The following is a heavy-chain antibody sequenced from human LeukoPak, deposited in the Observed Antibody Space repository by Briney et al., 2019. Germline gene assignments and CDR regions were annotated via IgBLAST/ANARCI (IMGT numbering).Heavy chain of an antibody. CDR2: ISNDGSII. D-gene: IGHD4-11*01. J-gene: IGHJ4*02. CDR1: GFSFSSYG. V-gene: IGHV3-30*18. CDR3: AKSKSPYPMDYIFDF. Sequence: GGSLRLSCAASGFSFSSYGMHWVRQAPGKGLEWVAVISNDGSIIKYGDSVKGRFTISRDNSKNTLYVQMNSLRTDDAAVYYCAKSKSPYPMDYIFDFWGQGTLVTVSS.